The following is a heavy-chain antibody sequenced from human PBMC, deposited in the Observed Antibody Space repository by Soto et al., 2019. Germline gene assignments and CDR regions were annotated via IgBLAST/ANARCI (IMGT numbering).Heavy chain of an antibody. V-gene: IGHV1-69*13. Sequence: SVKVCCKASGGTFSSYAISWVRQAPGQGLEWMGGIIPIFGTANYAQKFQGRVTITADESTSTAYMELSSLRSEDTAVYYCAVGDTMIVVVTDGMDVWGQGTTVTVSS. CDR1: GGTFSSYA. CDR3: AVGDTMIVVVTDGMDV. J-gene: IGHJ6*02. D-gene: IGHD3-22*01. CDR2: IIPIFGTA.